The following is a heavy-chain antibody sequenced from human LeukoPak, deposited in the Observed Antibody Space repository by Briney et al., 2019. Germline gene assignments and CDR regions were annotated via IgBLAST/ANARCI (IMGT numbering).Heavy chain of an antibody. CDR3: AREWGGSAGENWFDP. CDR2: IYYSGST. J-gene: IGHJ5*02. CDR1: GGSISSYY. D-gene: IGHD3-10*01. Sequence: PSETLSLTCTVSGGSISSYYWRWIRQPPGKGLEWIGYIYYSGSTNYNPSLKSRVTVSVDTSKNQFSLKLSSVTAADTAVYYCAREWGGSAGENWFDPWGQGTLVTVSS. V-gene: IGHV4-59*01.